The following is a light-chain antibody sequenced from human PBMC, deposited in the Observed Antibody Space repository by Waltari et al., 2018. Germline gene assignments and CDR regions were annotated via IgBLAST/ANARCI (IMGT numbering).Light chain of an antibody. CDR3: SSYTSSDSLV. V-gene: IGLV2-14*01. CDR2: DVS. CDR1: GSDVGGQNH. J-gene: IGLJ1*01. Sequence: QSALTQPASVSGSPGQSITFSCRGSGSDVGGQNHVSWYQHHPGKAPKLMIYDVSNRPSGISHRFSASKSGNTASLTISGLQAEDEADYYCSSYTSSDSLVFGTGTAVTVL.